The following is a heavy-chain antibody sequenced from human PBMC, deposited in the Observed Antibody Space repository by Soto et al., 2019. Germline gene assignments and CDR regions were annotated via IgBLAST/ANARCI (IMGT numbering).Heavy chain of an antibody. CDR2: IIPIFGTA. V-gene: IGHV1-69*13. D-gene: IGHD6-13*01. Sequence: GASVKVSCKASVGTFSSYAISWVRQAPGQGLEWMGGIIPIFGTANYAQKFQGRVTITADESTSTAYMELSSLRSEDTAVYYCARDCMQQLAARGMDVWGQGTTVTVSS. CDR3: ARDCMQQLAARGMDV. CDR1: VGTFSSYA. J-gene: IGHJ6*02.